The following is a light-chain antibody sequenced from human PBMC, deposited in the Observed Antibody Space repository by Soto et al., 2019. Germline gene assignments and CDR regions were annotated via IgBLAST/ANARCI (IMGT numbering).Light chain of an antibody. V-gene: IGLV2-14*01. CDR3: SSYTSSSTVL. Sequence: QSALTQPASVSGSPGQSITISCTGTSSDVGGYNYVCWYQQHPGKAPKLIMHDVTNQPSGVSDRFSGSKSGNTASLSISGLQAEDEADYYCSSYTSSSTVLFGGGTKLTVL. CDR1: SSDVGGYNY. CDR2: DVT. J-gene: IGLJ2*01.